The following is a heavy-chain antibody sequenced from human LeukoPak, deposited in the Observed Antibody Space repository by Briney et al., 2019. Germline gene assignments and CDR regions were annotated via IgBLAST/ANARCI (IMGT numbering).Heavy chain of an antibody. Sequence: ASVKVSCKASGYTFTSYAMHWVRQAPGQRLEWMGWINAGNGNTKYSQNFQHRVTITRDTSATTAYMEVSSLRSEDTAVYYCARGCHSWNWNCLDYWGQGTLVTVSS. D-gene: IGHD1-7*01. CDR3: ARGCHSWNWNCLDY. J-gene: IGHJ4*02. CDR1: GYTFTSYA. V-gene: IGHV1-3*01. CDR2: INAGNGNT.